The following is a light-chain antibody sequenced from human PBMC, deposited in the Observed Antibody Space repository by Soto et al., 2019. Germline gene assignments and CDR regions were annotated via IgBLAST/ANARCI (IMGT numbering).Light chain of an antibody. Sequence: DIQMTQSPSSLSASVGDRVTITCQASQDISNYLNWYQQKPGKAPKLLIYDASNLETGVPSRFSGSGSGTDFTLTISSLQPEDFASYYCQQHRSYPVTFGGGTKVDI. CDR1: QDISNY. J-gene: IGKJ4*01. V-gene: IGKV1-33*01. CDR2: DAS. CDR3: QQHRSYPVT.